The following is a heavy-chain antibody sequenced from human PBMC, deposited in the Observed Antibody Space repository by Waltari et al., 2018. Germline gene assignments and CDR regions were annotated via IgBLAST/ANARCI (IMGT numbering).Heavy chain of an antibody. Sequence: QVQLVESGGGVVQPGRSLRSPCADSGFTFSRHGQDRDREAAGKGLEWVAVIWYDGSNKYYADSVKGRFTISRDNSKNTLYLQMNSLRAEDTAVYYCARGGFSGYSYGLRDYWGQGTLVTVSS. CDR2: IWYDGSNK. V-gene: IGHV3-33*08. CDR1: GFTFSRHG. CDR3: ARGGFSGYSYGLRDY. J-gene: IGHJ4*02. D-gene: IGHD5-18*01.